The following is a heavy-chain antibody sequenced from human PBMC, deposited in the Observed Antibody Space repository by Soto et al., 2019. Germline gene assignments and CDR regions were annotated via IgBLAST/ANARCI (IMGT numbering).Heavy chain of an antibody. CDR1: GGSISSSSYY. CDR2: IYYSGST. D-gene: IGHD1-26*01. Sequence: SETLSLTCTVSGGSISSSSYYWGWIRQPPGKGLEWIGSIYYSGSTYYNPSLKSRVTISVDTSKNQFSLKLSSVTAADTAVYYCARHRYSGSFKDNNWFDPWGQGTLVTVSS. V-gene: IGHV4-39*01. CDR3: ARHRYSGSFKDNNWFDP. J-gene: IGHJ5*02.